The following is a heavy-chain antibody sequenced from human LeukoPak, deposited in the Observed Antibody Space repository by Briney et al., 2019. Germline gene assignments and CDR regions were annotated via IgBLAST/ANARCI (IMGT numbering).Heavy chain of an antibody. Sequence: SETLSLTCTVSGGSISSSSYYWGWIRQPPVKGLEWIGSIYYSGSTYYNPSLKSRVTISVDTSKNQFSLKLSSVTAADTAVYYCARVTMGLLDYWGQGTLVTVSS. CDR3: ARVTMGLLDY. J-gene: IGHJ4*02. V-gene: IGHV4-39*07. CDR2: IYYSGST. D-gene: IGHD1-1*01. CDR1: GGSISSSSYY.